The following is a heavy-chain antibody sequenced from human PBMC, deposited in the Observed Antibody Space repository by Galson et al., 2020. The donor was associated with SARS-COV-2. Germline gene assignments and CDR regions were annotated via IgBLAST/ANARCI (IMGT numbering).Heavy chain of an antibody. D-gene: IGHD6-19*01. CDR2: IYHNWPTFFSIYPSGST. CDR3: AMGFRSGWSKDAFDF. V-gene: IGHV4-38-2*02. CDR1: GYSIIRGYY. Sequence: SETLSLTFTVSGYSIIRGYYWGWVRQPPGKGLEWIGSIYHNWPTFFSIYPSGSTYYNPSLKRRVPISADTSKNQFALKLSSWTAAETAVYYWAMGFRSGWSKDAFDFGGQGTMATVSS. J-gene: IGHJ3*01.